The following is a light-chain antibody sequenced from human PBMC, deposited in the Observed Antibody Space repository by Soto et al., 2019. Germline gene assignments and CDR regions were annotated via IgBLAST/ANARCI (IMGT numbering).Light chain of an antibody. CDR3: SSYTNSSPYV. CDR1: SNDVGGYNY. J-gene: IGLJ1*01. CDR2: EVS. V-gene: IGLV2-14*01. Sequence: QSALTQPASVSGSPGQSVTISCTGTSNDVGGYNYVSWYQQHPGKAPKLVIYEVSHRPSGISGRFSGSKSGNTASLTISGLQVDDEADDCCSSYTNSSPYVFGAGTKVTVL.